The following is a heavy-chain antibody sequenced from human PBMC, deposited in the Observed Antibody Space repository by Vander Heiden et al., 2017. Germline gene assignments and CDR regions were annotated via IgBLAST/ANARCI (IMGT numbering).Heavy chain of an antibody. Sequence: QVKLVESGGGLFQPGRSLRLSCAASGFIFRSYAMYWVRQYPGKGRDWVALIAYDGNTQYYADSVKGRFTVTRDNSRNTLFLQINSLRTEDTAVYYCARDPSPTFRRSDYWGQGTLVTVSS. V-gene: IGHV3-30*03. CDR1: GFIFRSYA. D-gene: IGHD3-16*01. J-gene: IGHJ4*02. CDR3: ARDPSPTFRRSDY. CDR2: IAYDGNTQ.